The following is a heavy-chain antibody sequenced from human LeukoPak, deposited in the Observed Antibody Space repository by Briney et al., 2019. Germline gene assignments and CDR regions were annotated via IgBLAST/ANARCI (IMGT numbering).Heavy chain of an antibody. CDR1: GFTFSSYA. V-gene: IGHV3-23*01. D-gene: IGHD6-13*01. J-gene: IGHJ4*02. CDR3: ARGHSSSSGVFDY. Sequence: GGSLRLSCAASGFTFSSYAMSWVRQAPGKGLEWVSAIIGSGGSTYYADSVKGRFTISRDNSNNTLYLQMNSLRAEDTAVYYCARGHSSSSGVFDYWGQGTLVTVSS. CDR2: IIGSGGST.